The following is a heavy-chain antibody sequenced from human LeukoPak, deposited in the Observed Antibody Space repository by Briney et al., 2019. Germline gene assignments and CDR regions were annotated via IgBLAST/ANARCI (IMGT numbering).Heavy chain of an antibody. CDR1: GFTFSSYS. Sequence: GGSLRLSCAASGFTFSSYSMNWVRQAPGKGLEWVSSISSSSSYIYYADSVKGRFTISRDNAKNSLYLQMNSLRAEDTAVYYCATMGATKDAFDIWGQGTMVTVSS. CDR3: ATMGATKDAFDI. CDR2: ISSSSSYI. J-gene: IGHJ3*02. V-gene: IGHV3-21*01. D-gene: IGHD1-26*01.